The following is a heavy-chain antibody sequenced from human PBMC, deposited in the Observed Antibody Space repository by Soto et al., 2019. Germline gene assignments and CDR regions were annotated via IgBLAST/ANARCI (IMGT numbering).Heavy chain of an antibody. V-gene: IGHV3-23*01. CDR2: ISGSGGST. Sequence: EVQLLESGGGLVQPGGFLRLSCAASGFTFSSYAMSWVRQAPGKGLEWVSAISGSGGSTYYADSVKGRFTISRDNSKNTLYLQMNSLRAEDTAVYYCAKNRYYYDSSGYYLDYWGQGTLVTVSS. J-gene: IGHJ4*02. CDR3: AKNRYYYDSSGYYLDY. CDR1: GFTFSSYA. D-gene: IGHD3-22*01.